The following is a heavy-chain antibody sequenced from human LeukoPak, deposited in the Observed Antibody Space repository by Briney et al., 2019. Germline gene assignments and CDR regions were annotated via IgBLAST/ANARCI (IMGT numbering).Heavy chain of an antibody. CDR2: INHSGST. J-gene: IGHJ3*02. D-gene: IGHD2-8*02. V-gene: IGHV4-34*01. CDR1: GGSFSGYY. Sequence: KSSETLSLTCAVYGGSFSGYYWSWIRQPPGKGLEWIGEINHSGSTNYTPSLKGRVTISVDTSKNQFSLKLSSVTAADTAVYYCARVPDGGNDAFDIWGEETMVSVSS. CDR3: ARVPDGGNDAFDI.